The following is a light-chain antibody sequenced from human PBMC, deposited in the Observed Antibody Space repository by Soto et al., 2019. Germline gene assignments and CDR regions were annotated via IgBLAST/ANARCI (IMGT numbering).Light chain of an antibody. J-gene: IGKJ1*01. V-gene: IGKV1-9*01. CDR2: ASS. CDR1: QGIGTY. Sequence: IQLTQSPSSLSASVGDRVTVTCRASQGIGTYLVWYQQKSGKAHTVLIYASSTLQTGVQSRFSGSGSGTEFTLTIRSLQPDDFATYYYKHYNSYSEAFGQGTKVDIK. CDR3: KHYNSYSEA.